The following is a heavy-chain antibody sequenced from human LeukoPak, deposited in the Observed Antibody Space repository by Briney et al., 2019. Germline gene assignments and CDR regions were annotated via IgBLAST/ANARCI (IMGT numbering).Heavy chain of an antibody. D-gene: IGHD6-13*01. V-gene: IGHV3-30*04. J-gene: IGHJ4*02. CDR3: ARGVRGSSRVSFDY. Sequence: GGSLRLSCAASGFTFSSYAMHWVRQAPGKGLEWVALISYDGSHKYYADSVKGRFTISRDNSKNTLYLQMNSLRAEDTAVYYCARGVRGSSRVSFDYWGQGTLVTVSS. CDR2: ISYDGSHK. CDR1: GFTFSSYA.